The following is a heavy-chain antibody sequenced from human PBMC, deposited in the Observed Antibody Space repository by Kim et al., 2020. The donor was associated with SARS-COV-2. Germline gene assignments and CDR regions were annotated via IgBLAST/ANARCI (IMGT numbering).Heavy chain of an antibody. Sequence: GGSLRLSCAASGFTFSDYYMSWMRQAPGKGLEWVSYISSGGSTKFYADSVKGRFTISRDNAKNSLYLQMNSLRAEDTAVFFCARGVAGGNSYTMDVWGQGTTVTVSS. CDR2: ISSGGSTK. CDR3: ARGVAGGNSYTMDV. D-gene: IGHD6-19*01. J-gene: IGHJ6*02. CDR1: GFTFSDYY. V-gene: IGHV3-11*04.